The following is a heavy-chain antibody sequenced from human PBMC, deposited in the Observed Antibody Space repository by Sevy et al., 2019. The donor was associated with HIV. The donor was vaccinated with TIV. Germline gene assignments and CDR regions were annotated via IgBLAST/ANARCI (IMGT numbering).Heavy chain of an antibody. CDR2: ISGSGGST. CDR3: EKDGGYRSPSLAN. CDR1: GFTFSSYA. Sequence: GGSLRLSCAASGFTFSSYAMTWVRQAPGKGLEWVSLISGSGGSTFYADSVKGRFTISRDNSKNTLYLQMNSLRADDTAVYYCEKDGGYRSPSLANWGQGTLVTVSS. J-gene: IGHJ4*02. D-gene: IGHD6-13*01. V-gene: IGHV3-23*01.